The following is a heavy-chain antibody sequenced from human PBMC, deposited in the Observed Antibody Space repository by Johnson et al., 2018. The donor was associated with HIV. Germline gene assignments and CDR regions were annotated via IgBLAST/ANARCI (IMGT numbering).Heavy chain of an antibody. Sequence: VQLVESGGGLVQPGGSLRLSCAASGFTFSSYDMHWVRQTTGKGLEWVSVIDTAGDTYHVDSVKGRFTISRDNAKKSLYLQMNSLRAEDTAVYYCASLGLDLLVKAPLSVVFDAFDIWGQGTMVTVSS. CDR3: ASLGLDLLVKAPLSVVFDAFDI. J-gene: IGHJ3*02. V-gene: IGHV3-13*01. CDR2: IDTAGDT. CDR1: GFTFSSYD. D-gene: IGHD3-16*01.